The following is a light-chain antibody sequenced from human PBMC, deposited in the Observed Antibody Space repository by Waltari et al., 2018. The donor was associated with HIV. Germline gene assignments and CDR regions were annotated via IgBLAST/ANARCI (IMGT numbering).Light chain of an antibody. Sequence: QSVLTQPPSVSEAPRQRVTISCSGSSSNLGNNAVTWYQQLPGKAPKLLIYYDDLLPSGVSDRCSGSKSGTSASLAISGLQSEDEADYYCAAWDDSLNDLVFGGGTKLTVL. CDR2: YDD. CDR1: SSNLGNNA. CDR3: AAWDDSLNDLV. V-gene: IGLV1-36*01. J-gene: IGLJ2*01.